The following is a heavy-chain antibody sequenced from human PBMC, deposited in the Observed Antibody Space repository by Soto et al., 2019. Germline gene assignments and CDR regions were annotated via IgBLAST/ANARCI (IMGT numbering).Heavy chain of an antibody. V-gene: IGHV3-7*01. Sequence: GGSLRLSCAASGFPFSSYWMSWVRQAPGKGLEWVANIKQDGSEKYYVDSVKGRFTISRDNAKNPLYLQMNSLRAEDTAVYYCARTYYYDSSGYYYNFYWGRGTLVTVSS. J-gene: IGHJ4*02. CDR1: GFPFSSYW. CDR3: ARTYYYDSSGYYYNFY. CDR2: IKQDGSEK. D-gene: IGHD3-22*01.